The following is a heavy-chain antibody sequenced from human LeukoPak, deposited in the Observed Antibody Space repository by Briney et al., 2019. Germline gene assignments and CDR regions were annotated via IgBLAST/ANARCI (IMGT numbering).Heavy chain of an antibody. D-gene: IGHD6-13*01. CDR3: TRGLRREQQLLRAFDD. J-gene: IGHJ4*02. V-gene: IGHV1-8*01. Sequence: SVNVSCKSSVYTFSSYDINWVRQATGQGLEWMGWRNPNIGNTGYAQKFQGSVTMTSNTSISTAYMELSSLRSEDTAVYYCTRGLRREQQLLRAFDDWGQGTLVTVSS. CDR2: RNPNIGNT. CDR1: VYTFSSYD.